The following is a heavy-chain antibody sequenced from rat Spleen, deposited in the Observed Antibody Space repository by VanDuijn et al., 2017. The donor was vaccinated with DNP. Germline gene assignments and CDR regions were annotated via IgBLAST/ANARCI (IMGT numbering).Heavy chain of an antibody. CDR1: GFTFSDYA. CDR2: ISTSGGST. V-gene: IGHV5S23*01. CDR3: ARHALNYGGYPAMDA. D-gene: IGHD1-11*01. J-gene: IGHJ4*01. Sequence: EVQLVESGGGLVQPGRSLKLSCAASGFTFSDYAMAWVRQAPKKGLEWVASISTSGGSTYYRDSVKGRFTVSRDNAKSTLYLQMDSLRSEDTATYYCARHALNYGGYPAMDAWGQGTSVTVSS.